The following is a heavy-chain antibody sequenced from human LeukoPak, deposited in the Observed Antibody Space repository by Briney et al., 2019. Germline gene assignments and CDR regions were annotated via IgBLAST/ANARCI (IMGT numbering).Heavy chain of an antibody. CDR2: INPNSGGT. CDR1: GYTFTGYY. J-gene: IGHJ4*02. V-gene: IGHV1-2*02. CDR3: ARTGYSSSYRFTGDY. Sequence: GASVKVSCKASGYTFTGYYMHWARQAPGQGLEWMGWINPNSGGTKYAQKFQGRVTMTRDTSISTAYMELSRLRSDDTAVYYCARTGYSSSYRFTGDYWGQGTLVTVFS. D-gene: IGHD6-13*01.